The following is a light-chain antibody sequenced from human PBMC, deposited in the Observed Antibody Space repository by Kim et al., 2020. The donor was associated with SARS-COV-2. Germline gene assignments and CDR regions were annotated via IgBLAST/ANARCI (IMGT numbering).Light chain of an antibody. J-gene: IGKJ2*01. Sequence: SETVGERVTITCRASQSIISYLNWYQQKPGKAPKLLIYAASSLQSGVPSRFSGSGSGTDFTLTISSLQPEDFATYYCQQSYSTPYTFGQGTKLEI. CDR2: AAS. V-gene: IGKV1-39*01. CDR1: QSIISY. CDR3: QQSYSTPYT.